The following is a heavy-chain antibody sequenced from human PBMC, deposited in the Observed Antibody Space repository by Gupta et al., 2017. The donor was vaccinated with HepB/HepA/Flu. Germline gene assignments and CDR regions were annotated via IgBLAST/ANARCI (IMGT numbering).Heavy chain of an antibody. Sequence: QVQLQQWGAGLLKPSETLSITCAVYGGSFSGYYWSWIRQPPGKGLEWIGEINHSGSTNYNPSLKSRVTISVDTSKNQFSLKLSSVTAADTAVYYCARYKIVVVPAAIGDSRYNWFDPWGQGTLVTVSS. CDR2: INHSGST. V-gene: IGHV4-34*01. J-gene: IGHJ5*02. CDR1: GGSFSGYY. D-gene: IGHD2-2*01. CDR3: ARYKIVVVPAAIGDSRYNWFDP.